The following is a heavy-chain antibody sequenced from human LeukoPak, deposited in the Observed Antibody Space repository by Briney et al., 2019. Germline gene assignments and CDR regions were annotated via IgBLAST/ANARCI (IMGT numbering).Heavy chain of an antibody. D-gene: IGHD1-26*01. V-gene: IGHV3-23*01. Sequence: GRSLRLSSAGSGFTFSSYAMSSVRQAPRKGLEWVSTISGSGGAGTYYADSVKGRFTVSRDNSRNTLYLPMNSLRAEDTAVYYCVKDRGGSPFYGMDVWGQGTTVTVSS. CDR2: ISGSGGAGT. CDR1: GFTFSSYA. J-gene: IGHJ6*02. CDR3: VKDRGGSPFYGMDV.